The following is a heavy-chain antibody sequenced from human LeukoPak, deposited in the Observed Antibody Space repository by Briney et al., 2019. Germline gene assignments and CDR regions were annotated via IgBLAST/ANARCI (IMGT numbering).Heavy chain of an antibody. J-gene: IGHJ6*02. D-gene: IGHD6-13*01. Sequence: GGSLRLSCAASGFTFTSYAMTWVRQAPGKGLEWVSDISGSGGSTYYADSVKGRFTISRDNSKNTLYMQMNSLRAEDTAVYYLTKVAAAGPNYYYYGMDVWGQGTTVTVSS. CDR1: GFTFTSYA. CDR2: ISGSGGST. CDR3: TKVAAAGPNYYYYGMDV. V-gene: IGHV3-23*01.